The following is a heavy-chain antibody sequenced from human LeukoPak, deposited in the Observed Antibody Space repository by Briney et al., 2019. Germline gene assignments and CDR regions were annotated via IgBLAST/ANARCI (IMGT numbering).Heavy chain of an antibody. CDR1: GYTFTGYH. V-gene: IGHV1-2*02. Sequence: ASVKVSCKASGYTFTGYHLYWVRQAPGQGLEWLGWINPNSGGTIYAQKFQGRVTITADESTSTAYMELSSLRSGDTAIYYCARVDRYSSWNNYFDYWGQGTLVTVSS. D-gene: IGHD6-19*01. J-gene: IGHJ4*02. CDR2: INPNSGGT. CDR3: ARVDRYSSWNNYFDY.